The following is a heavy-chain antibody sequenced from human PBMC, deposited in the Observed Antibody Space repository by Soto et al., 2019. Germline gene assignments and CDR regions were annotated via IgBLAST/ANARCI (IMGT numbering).Heavy chain of an antibody. Sequence: QITLKESGPTLVKPTQTLTLTCSFSGFSLSTTGVGVGWIRQSPGKALEWLAIIYWDNDKRYSPSLKSRVIITKDTSKNQVVLTVTNMGPVDTGTYYCARSLWFGELHWGQGALVTVSS. CDR2: IYWDNDK. CDR3: ARSLWFGELH. CDR1: GFSLSTTGVG. D-gene: IGHD3-10*01. J-gene: IGHJ4*02. V-gene: IGHV2-5*02.